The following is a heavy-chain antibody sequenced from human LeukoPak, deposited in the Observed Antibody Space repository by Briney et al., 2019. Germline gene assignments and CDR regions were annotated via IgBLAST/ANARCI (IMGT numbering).Heavy chain of an antibody. Sequence: GGSLRLSCAASGLTLRYYGMHWVRQAPGKGLEWVAFISYDGSKKRYADSVEDRFTISRDNSRNRLYVQVNSLRAEDTAVYYCAKESLDTEQRNYNYYGLDVWGQGTTVTVSS. CDR3: AKESLDTEQRNYNYYGLDV. CDR2: ISYDGSKK. J-gene: IGHJ6*02. D-gene: IGHD1-1*01. CDR1: GLTLRYYG. V-gene: IGHV3-30*18.